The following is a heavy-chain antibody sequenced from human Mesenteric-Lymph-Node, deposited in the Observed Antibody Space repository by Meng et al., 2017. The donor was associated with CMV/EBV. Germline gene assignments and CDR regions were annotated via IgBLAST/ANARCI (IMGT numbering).Heavy chain of an antibody. CDR3: ARGFTANRASLLFDY. V-gene: IGHV4-34*01. CDR1: GGSFSAHY. J-gene: IGHJ4*02. Sequence: LRLSCAVYGGSFSAHYWSWIRQPPGKGLEWIGEVNPHGRTYYSPSLKSRVTISIDTSKNQISLRLGSVTAADTAMYYCARGFTANRASLLFDYWGQGALVTVSS. CDR2: VNPHGRT. D-gene: IGHD2/OR15-2a*01.